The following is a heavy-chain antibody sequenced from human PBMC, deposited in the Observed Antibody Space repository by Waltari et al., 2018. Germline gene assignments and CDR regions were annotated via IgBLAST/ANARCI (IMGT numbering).Heavy chain of an antibody. CDR2: ISYDGRNK. CDR1: GFTYSSYA. V-gene: IGHV3-30*01. J-gene: IGHJ3*02. Sequence: QVQLVESGGGVVQPGRSLRLSCAASGFTYSSYAMHWVRQAPGKGLEGVAVISYDGRNKYYADSVKGRFTISRDNSKNTLYLQMNSLRAEDTAVYYCARVRVVKSGVGAFDIWGQGTMVTVSS. CDR3: ARVRVVKSGVGAFDI. D-gene: IGHD3-3*01.